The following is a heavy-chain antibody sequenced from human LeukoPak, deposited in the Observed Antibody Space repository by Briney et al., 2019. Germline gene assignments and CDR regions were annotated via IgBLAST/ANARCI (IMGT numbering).Heavy chain of an antibody. J-gene: IGHJ3*02. V-gene: IGHV5-51*01. CDR3: ARRDYDFWSGYPGFDAFDI. D-gene: IGHD3-3*01. CDR1: GYSFTSYW. Sequence: GESLKTSCKGSGYSFTSYWLGWVRQMPGKGLEWMGIIYPGDSDTRYSPSFQGQVAISADKSISTAYLQWSSLKASETAMYYCARRDYDFWSGYPGFDAFDIWGQGTMVTVSS. CDR2: IYPGDSDT.